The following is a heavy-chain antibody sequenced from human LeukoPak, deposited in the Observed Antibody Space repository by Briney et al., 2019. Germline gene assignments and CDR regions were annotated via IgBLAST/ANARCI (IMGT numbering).Heavy chain of an antibody. CDR2: IYYSGST. J-gene: IGHJ5*02. V-gene: IGHV4-39*01. D-gene: IGHD2-2*01. CDR1: GGSISSSSYY. CDR3: AGTYCSSTSCYERRTDWFDP. Sequence: SETLSLTCTVSGGSISSSSYYWGWIRQPPGKGLEWIGSIYYSGSTYYNPSLKSRVTISVDTSKNQFSLKLSPVTAADTAVYYCAGTYCSSTSCYERRTDWFDPWGQGTLVTVSS.